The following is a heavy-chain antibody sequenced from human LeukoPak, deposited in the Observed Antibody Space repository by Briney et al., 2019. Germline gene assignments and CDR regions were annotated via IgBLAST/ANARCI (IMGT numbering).Heavy chain of an antibody. CDR2: IYTSGTT. CDR3: AREGGPNAPGDYYMDV. Sequence: SETLSLTCTVSGGSISSGSYYWSWIRQPAGKGLEWIGRIYTSGTTNYNPSLKSRVTISLDTSKNQFSLKLSSVTAADTAMYYCAREGGPNAPGDYYMDVWGIGTTVTVSS. V-gene: IGHV4-61*02. J-gene: IGHJ6*03. CDR1: GGSISSGSYY. D-gene: IGHD2-8*01.